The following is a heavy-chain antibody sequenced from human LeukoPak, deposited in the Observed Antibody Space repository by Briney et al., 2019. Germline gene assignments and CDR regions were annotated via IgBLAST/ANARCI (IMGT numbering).Heavy chain of an antibody. D-gene: IGHD2-2*01. CDR1: GGTFSSYA. Sequence: SVKVSCKASGGTFSSYAISWVRQAPGQGLGWMGRIIPILGIANYAQKFQGRVTITADKSTSTAYMELSSLRSEDTAVYYCARAPQGYCRSTSCSDDYWGQGTLVTVSS. J-gene: IGHJ4*02. CDR3: ARAPQGYCRSTSCSDDY. CDR2: IIPILGIA. V-gene: IGHV1-69*04.